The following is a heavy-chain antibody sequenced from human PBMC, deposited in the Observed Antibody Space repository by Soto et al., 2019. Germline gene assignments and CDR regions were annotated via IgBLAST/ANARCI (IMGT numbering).Heavy chain of an antibody. CDR3: TTGYSTIWNNAFDI. CDR2: IKSDGSST. J-gene: IGHJ3*02. Sequence: GGSLRLSCAASGFTFSNSWMHWVRQAPGKGLVWVSRIKSDGSSTRYADSVKGRFTISRDNAKNTLYLQMNSLRAEDTAVYYCTTGYSTIWNNAFDIWGQGTMVTVSS. D-gene: IGHD6-13*01. CDR1: GFTFSNSW. V-gene: IGHV3-74*01.